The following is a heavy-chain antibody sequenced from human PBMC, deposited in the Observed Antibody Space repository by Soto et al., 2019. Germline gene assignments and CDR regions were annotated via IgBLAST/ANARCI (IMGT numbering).Heavy chain of an antibody. J-gene: IGHJ4*02. CDR3: ARDLGYCSGGSCRGDDY. D-gene: IGHD2-15*01. CDR1: GGTFSSYA. V-gene: IGHV1-69*12. Sequence: QVQLVQSGAEAKKPGSSVKVSCKASGGTFSSYAISWVRQAPGQGLEWMGGIIPIFGTANYAQKFQGRVTITADESTSTAYMELSSLRSEDTAVYYCARDLGYCSGGSCRGDDYWGQGTLVTVSS. CDR2: IIPIFGTA.